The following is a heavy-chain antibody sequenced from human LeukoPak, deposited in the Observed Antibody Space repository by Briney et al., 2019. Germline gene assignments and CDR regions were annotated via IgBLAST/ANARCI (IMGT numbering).Heavy chain of an antibody. J-gene: IGHJ5*02. CDR3: ARGGVITIFGVVIGGSWFDP. V-gene: IGHV1-8*01. Sequence: GASVKVSCKASGYTFTSYDINWVRQATGQGLEWMGWMNPSSGNTGYAQKFQGRVTMTRNTSISTAYMELSSLRSEDTAVYYCARGGVITIFGVVIGGSWFDPWGQGTLVTVSS. CDR1: GYTFTSYD. D-gene: IGHD3-3*01. CDR2: MNPSSGNT.